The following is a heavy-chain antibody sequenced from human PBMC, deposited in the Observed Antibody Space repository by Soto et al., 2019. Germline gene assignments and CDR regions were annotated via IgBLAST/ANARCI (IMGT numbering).Heavy chain of an antibody. D-gene: IGHD3-22*01. V-gene: IGHV1-24*01. CDR3: ATASDSSFILPDY. Sequence: ASVKVSCKVSGYTLTELSMHWVRQAPGKGLEWMGGFDPEDGETIYAQKFQGRVTMTEDTSTDTAYMELSILRSEDTAVYYCATASDSSFILPDYWGQGTLVTVSS. CDR2: FDPEDGET. J-gene: IGHJ4*02. CDR1: GYTLTELS.